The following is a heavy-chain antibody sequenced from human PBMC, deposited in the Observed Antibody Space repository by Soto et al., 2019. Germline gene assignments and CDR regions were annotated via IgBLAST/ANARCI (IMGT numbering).Heavy chain of an antibody. CDR1: GGSISSGGHY. J-gene: IGHJ4*02. D-gene: IGHD3-10*01. Sequence: QVQLQESGPGLVKPSQTLSLTCTVSGGSISSGGHYWSWIRQHPGKGLEWIGSIYYSGSTYYNPSLKSRLTISVDTSKSQFSLKLSSVTAADTAVYYCARSGMVRGATIDYWGQGTLVTVSS. V-gene: IGHV4-31*03. CDR2: IYYSGST. CDR3: ARSGMVRGATIDY.